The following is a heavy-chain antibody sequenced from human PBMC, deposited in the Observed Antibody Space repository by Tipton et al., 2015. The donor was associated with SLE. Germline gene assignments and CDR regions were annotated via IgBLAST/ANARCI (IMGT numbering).Heavy chain of an antibody. CDR3: ARGAGPITSFGNYYYYYYMYV. D-gene: IGHD3-16*01. Sequence: QSGAEVKKPGASVKVSCKASGYTFTSYYMHWVRQAPGQGLEWMGIINPSGGSTSYAQKFQGRVTMTRDTSTSTVYMELSSLRSEDTAVYYCARGAGPITSFGNYYYYYYMYVWGKGTTVTVSS. J-gene: IGHJ6*03. CDR1: GYTFTSYY. V-gene: IGHV1-46*01. CDR2: INPSGGST.